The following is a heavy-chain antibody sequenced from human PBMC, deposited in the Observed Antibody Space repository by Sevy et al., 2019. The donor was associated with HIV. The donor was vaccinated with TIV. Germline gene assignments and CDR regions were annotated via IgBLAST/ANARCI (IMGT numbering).Heavy chain of an antibody. V-gene: IGHV3-7*01. CDR1: GISVSSHW. J-gene: IGHJ6*02. CDR2: INQDGSEI. CDR3: AREMGV. Sequence: GGSLRLSCVGAGISVSSHWMNWVRQSPGKGLEWVANINQDGSEIYDVGSVKGRFTIYRENARNSGYLQMHSLSVEDSGVYYCAREMGVWGQGTTVTVSS.